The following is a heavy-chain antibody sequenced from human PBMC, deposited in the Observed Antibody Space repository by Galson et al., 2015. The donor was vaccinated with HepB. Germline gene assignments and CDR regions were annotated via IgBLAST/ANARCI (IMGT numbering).Heavy chain of an antibody. CDR2: INPSGGST. V-gene: IGHV1-46*01. D-gene: IGHD3-10*01. J-gene: IGHJ6*02. CDR1: GYTFTSYY. Sequence: SVKVSCKASGYTFTSYYMHWVRQAPGQGLEWMGIINPSGGSTSYAQKFQGRVTMTRDTSTSTVYMELSSLRSEDTAVYYCARDQRYHLWFGELSSYYGMDVWGQGTTVTVSS. CDR3: ARDQRYHLWFGELSSYYGMDV.